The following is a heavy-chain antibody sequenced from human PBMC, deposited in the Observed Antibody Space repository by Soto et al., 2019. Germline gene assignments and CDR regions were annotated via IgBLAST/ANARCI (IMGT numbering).Heavy chain of an antibody. Sequence: GGSLRLSCAASGFPFSNHAMSWVRQAPGKGLEWVSGISDGGDLIYYADSVKGRFSMSRDNSENTLYLQMNSLRAEDTAVYYCAKDELRFLVNWFDPWGQGTLVTVSS. V-gene: IGHV3-23*01. D-gene: IGHD3-3*01. CDR1: GFPFSNHA. CDR3: AKDELRFLVNWFDP. CDR2: ISDGGDLI. J-gene: IGHJ5*02.